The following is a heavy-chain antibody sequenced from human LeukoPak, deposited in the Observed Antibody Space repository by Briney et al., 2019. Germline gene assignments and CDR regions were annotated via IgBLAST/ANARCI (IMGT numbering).Heavy chain of an antibody. CDR2: ISAYNGNT. D-gene: IGHD3-10*01. V-gene: IGHV1-18*04. Sequence: ASVKVSCKASGYTFTSYGISWVRQAPGQGLEWMGWISAYNGNTNYAQKLQGRVTMTTDTSTSTAYMERRSLRSDDTAVYYCARIYGSGFVVFSYFDYWGQGTLVTVSS. CDR3: ARIYGSGFVVFSYFDY. J-gene: IGHJ4*02. CDR1: GYTFTSYG.